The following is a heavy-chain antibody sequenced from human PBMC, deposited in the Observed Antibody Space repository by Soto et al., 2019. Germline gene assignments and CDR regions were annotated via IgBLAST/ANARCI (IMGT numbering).Heavy chain of an antibody. Sequence: EVQLVESGGDLVQPGGSLRLSCSASGFTFSIYAMHWVRQAPGKGLEYVSSISTDGGNTHYADSVKGRFTISRDNSKNTVYLQRSSLRAEDTAVYYCVKGEYYYDSSGYYRFDYWGQGTLVTVSS. CDR3: VKGEYYYDSSGYYRFDY. D-gene: IGHD3-22*01. CDR1: GFTFSIYA. CDR2: ISTDGGNT. V-gene: IGHV3-64D*06. J-gene: IGHJ4*02.